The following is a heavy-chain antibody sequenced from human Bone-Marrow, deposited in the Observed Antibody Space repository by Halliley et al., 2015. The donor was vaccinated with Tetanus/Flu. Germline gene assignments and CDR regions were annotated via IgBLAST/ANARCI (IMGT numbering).Heavy chain of an antibody. CDR3: ARGRRSSGYSSYYFDY. CDR1: GGSISSYY. J-gene: IGHJ4*02. D-gene: IGHD3-22*01. V-gene: IGHV4-59*01. CDR2: IYYSGST. Sequence: LRLSCTVSGGSISSYYWSWIRQPPGKGLEWIGYIYYSGSTNHNPSLKSRVTISVDTSKNQFSLKLNSVTAADTAVYYCARGRRSSGYSSYYFDYWGQGTLVTVSS.